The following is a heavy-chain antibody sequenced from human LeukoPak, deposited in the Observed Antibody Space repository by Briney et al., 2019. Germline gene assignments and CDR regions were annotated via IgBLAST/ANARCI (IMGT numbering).Heavy chain of an antibody. CDR2: IYYSGST. CDR1: GGSISSGGYY. CDR3: ARAVGSSSSVAFDY. D-gene: IGHD6-6*01. Sequence: SETLSLTCTVSGGSISSGGYYWGWIRQHPGKGLEWIGYIYYSGSTYYNPSLKSRFTISVDTSKNQFSLKLSSVTAADTAVYYCARAVGSSSSVAFDYWGQGTLVTVSS. V-gene: IGHV4-31*03. J-gene: IGHJ4*02.